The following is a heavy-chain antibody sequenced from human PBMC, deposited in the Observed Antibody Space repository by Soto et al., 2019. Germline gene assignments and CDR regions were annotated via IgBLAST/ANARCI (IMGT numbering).Heavy chain of an antibody. Sequence: GASVKVSCKASGYTFISYYMNEGRQAPGKGVEWMGMINPRSGSTTYAQNVQGRVTMTRDMSTNTVYMELSSVRSEDTAMYFCARGFPSSTSLGWFDPWGQGTLVTVSS. D-gene: IGHD2-2*01. J-gene: IGHJ5*02. CDR2: INPRSGST. V-gene: IGHV1-46*01. CDR3: ARGFPSSTSLGWFDP. CDR1: GYTFISYY.